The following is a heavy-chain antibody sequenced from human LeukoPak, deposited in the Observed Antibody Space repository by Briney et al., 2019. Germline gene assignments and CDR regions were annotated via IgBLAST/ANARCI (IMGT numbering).Heavy chain of an antibody. J-gene: IGHJ5*02. CDR1: GGTFSSHA. Sequence: VKFSCKASGGTFSSHAISWVRQAPGQGLAWMGGIIPIFGTANYAQKFQGRVTITADESTSTAYMELSSLRSEDTAVYYCARGTPLDRVSHYNWFDPWGQGTLVTVSS. D-gene: IGHD1-1*01. V-gene: IGHV1-69*01. CDR3: ARGTPLDRVSHYNWFDP. CDR2: IIPIFGTA.